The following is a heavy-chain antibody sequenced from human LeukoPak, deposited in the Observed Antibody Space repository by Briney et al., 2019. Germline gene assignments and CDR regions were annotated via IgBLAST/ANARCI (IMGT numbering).Heavy chain of an antibody. J-gene: IGHJ3*01. V-gene: IGHV3-30-3*01. CDR3: ARGLGMAVAVTSV. CDR1: GFTFSNYD. CDR2: ISYDGSKK. Sequence: GGSLRLSCAASGFTFSNYDIHWVRQAPGKGLDWVTVISYDGSKKYYGDSVKGRFTISRDNSKNTLYLQMNSLRSEDTAVYYCARGLGMAVAVTSVWGQGTMVTVSS. D-gene: IGHD6-19*01.